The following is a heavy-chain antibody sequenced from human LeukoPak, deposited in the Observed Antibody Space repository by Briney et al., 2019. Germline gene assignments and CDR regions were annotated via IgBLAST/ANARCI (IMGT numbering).Heavy chain of an antibody. CDR3: ARRTRGYTGYDV. J-gene: IGHJ6*04. CDR1: GGSISSNN. Sequence: SETLSLTCTVSGGSISSNNLGWIRQPPGKGLEWIGNIYTSGSTAYNPSLKSRVTISVDTSMNQFSLKLSSVTAADTAVYYCARRTRGYTGYDVWGKGTTVTVSS. CDR2: IYTSGST. V-gene: IGHV4-4*09. D-gene: IGHD5-12*01.